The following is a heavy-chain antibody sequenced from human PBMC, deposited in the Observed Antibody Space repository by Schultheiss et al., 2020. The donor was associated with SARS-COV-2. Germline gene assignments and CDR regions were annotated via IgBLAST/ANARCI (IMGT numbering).Heavy chain of an antibody. CDR3: ATSKGTYCSSTSCYFPRYFDY. CDR1: GGSISSYY. J-gene: IGHJ4*02. CDR2: IYTSGST. D-gene: IGHD2-2*01. V-gene: IGHV4-4*07. Sequence: SQTLSLTCTVSGGSISSYYWSWIRQPAGKGLEWIGRIYTSGSTNYNPSLKSRVTISVDTSKNQFSLKLSSVTAADTAVYYCATSKGTYCSSTSCYFPRYFDYWGQGTLVTVSS.